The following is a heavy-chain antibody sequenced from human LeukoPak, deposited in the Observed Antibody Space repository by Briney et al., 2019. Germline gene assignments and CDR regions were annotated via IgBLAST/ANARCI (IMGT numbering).Heavy chain of an antibody. J-gene: IGHJ4*02. CDR3: AREGYQAFDY. D-gene: IGHD2-15*01. V-gene: IGHV3-33*01. CDR1: GFTFTNYG. CDR2: VWSDGTNK. Sequence: PGGSLRLSCAASGFTFTNYGMHWVRQAPGKGLEWVAVVWSDGTNKYYADSVKGRFTISRDNAKNSLYLQMNSLRAEDTAVYYCAREGYQAFDYWGQGTLVTVSS.